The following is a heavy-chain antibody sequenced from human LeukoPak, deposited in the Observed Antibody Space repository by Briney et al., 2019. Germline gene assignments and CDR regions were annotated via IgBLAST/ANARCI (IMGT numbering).Heavy chain of an antibody. CDR1: GFTSSGSA. CDR3: ARDKVLGYCSGGSCYPYYGMDV. D-gene: IGHD2-15*01. V-gene: IGHV3-73*01. J-gene: IGHJ6*02. CDR2: IRSKANSYAT. Sequence: GGSLRLSCAASGFTSSGSAMHWVRQASGKGLEWVGRIRSKANSYATAYAASVKGRFTISRDDSKNTAYLQMNSLRAEDTAVYYCARDKVLGYCSGGSCYPYYGMDVWGRGTTVTVSS.